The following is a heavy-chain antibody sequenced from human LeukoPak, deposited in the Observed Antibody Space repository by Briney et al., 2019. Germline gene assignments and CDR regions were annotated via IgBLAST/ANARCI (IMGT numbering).Heavy chain of an antibody. CDR3: ARQVRDSSGYLDWFDP. D-gene: IGHD3-22*01. Sequence: SETLSLTCTGSGFSISSSSYYWGWIRQPPGKGLEWIGSIYYSGSTYYNPSLKSRVTISVDTSKNQFSLKLSSVTAADTAVYYCARQVRDSSGYLDWFDPWGQGTLVTVSS. J-gene: IGHJ5*02. CDR2: IYYSGST. V-gene: IGHV4-39*01. CDR1: GFSISSSSYY.